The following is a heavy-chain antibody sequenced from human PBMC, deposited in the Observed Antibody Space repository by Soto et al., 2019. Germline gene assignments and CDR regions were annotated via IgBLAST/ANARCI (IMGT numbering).Heavy chain of an antibody. D-gene: IGHD6-13*01. J-gene: IGHJ6*02. CDR3: ARGVYSSSWARKGYYYYGMDV. CDR1: GASISGFY. Sequence: SETLSVTWTVSGASISGFYWSWIRQPPGKGLEWIGSINHSGSTTYNPSLKSRVTISVDTSKNQFSLKLSSVTAADTAVYYCARGVYSSSWARKGYYYYGMDVWGQGTTVTVSS. V-gene: IGHV4-59*12. CDR2: INHSGST.